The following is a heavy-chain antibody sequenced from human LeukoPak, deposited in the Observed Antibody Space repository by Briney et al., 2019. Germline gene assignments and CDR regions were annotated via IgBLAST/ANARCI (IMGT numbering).Heavy chain of an antibody. V-gene: IGHV3-30*18. Sequence: PGGSLRLSCAASGFTFSNYGMHWVRQAPGKGLEWVALISYDGSNEYYADSVKGRFTISRDNSKNTLYLQVTYLRPEDTAMYYCANLSPKSMMVVDLGYWGQGTLVTVSS. D-gene: IGHD3-22*01. J-gene: IGHJ4*02. CDR2: ISYDGSNE. CDR1: GFTFSNYG. CDR3: ANLSPKSMMVVDLGY.